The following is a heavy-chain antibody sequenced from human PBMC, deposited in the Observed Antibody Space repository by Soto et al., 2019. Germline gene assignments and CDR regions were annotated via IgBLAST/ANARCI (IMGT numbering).Heavy chain of an antibody. D-gene: IGHD2-15*01. Sequence: EVQLVESGGGLVKPGGSLRLSCAASGFTFSSYSMNWVRQAPGKGLEWVSSISSSSSYIYYADSVKGRFTISRDNPKNSLYLQMNSLRAEDTAVYYCASSRGYCSGGSCYPWWGQGTLVTVSS. V-gene: IGHV3-21*01. J-gene: IGHJ4*02. CDR2: ISSSSSYI. CDR3: ASSRGYCSGGSCYPW. CDR1: GFTFSSYS.